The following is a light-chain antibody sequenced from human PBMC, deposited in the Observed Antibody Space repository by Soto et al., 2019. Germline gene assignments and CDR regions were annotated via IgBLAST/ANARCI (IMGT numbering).Light chain of an antibody. V-gene: IGKV3-20*01. CDR3: QQYGSSIT. CDR1: QSVSSSY. CDR2: GAS. Sequence: EIVLTQSPGTLSLSPGERATLSCRASQSVSSSYLAWYQQKPGQAPKLLIYGASSRATGIPDWFSGSGSGTDFTLTISRLEPEDFAVYYCQQYGSSITFGQGTRLEIK. J-gene: IGKJ5*01.